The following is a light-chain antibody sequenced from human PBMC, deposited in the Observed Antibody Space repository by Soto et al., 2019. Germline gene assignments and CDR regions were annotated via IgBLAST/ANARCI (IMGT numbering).Light chain of an antibody. CDR1: SGSVSTTFY. CDR3: VLYLGSGPLV. J-gene: IGLJ3*02. V-gene: IGLV8-61*01. CDR2: STN. Sequence: QTVVTQEPSFSVSPGGTVTLTCGLSSGSVSTTFYPSWYHQTPGQAPRTLIYSTNIRSSGVPDRFSGSILGNKAALTITGAQADDESDYYCVLYLGSGPLVFGRGTKLTVL.